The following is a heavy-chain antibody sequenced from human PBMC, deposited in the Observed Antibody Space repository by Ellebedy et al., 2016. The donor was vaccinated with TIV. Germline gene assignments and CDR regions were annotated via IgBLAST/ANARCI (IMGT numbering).Heavy chain of an antibody. D-gene: IGHD6-19*01. Sequence: AASVQVSCKASGYNFIDYFMHWVRQAPAQSLEWMGWFNTGNGNTKYSQNFQGRVTITRGTSASTTYMELSRLRSEDTAVYYCARIKFDSGWYYDNWGQGTLVAVSS. CDR2: FNTGNGNT. V-gene: IGHV1-3*04. J-gene: IGHJ4*02. CDR1: GYNFIDYF. CDR3: ARIKFDSGWYYDN.